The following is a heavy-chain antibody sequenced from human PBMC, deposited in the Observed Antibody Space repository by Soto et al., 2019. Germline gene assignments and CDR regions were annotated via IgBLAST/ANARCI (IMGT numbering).Heavy chain of an antibody. Sequence: QVQLVQSGTEVMKPGASVKVSCKASGYTSTNYGMHWVRQAPGQRLEWMGWINAGSGNTKYSQKFEGRITSTRDTSASTGYMELSRLRSEDTAVYYCASDITVILGAKGLDYWVQGAMVTVSS. J-gene: IGHJ4*02. V-gene: IGHV1-3*01. CDR1: GYTSTNYG. D-gene: IGHD4-4*01. CDR2: INAGSGNT. CDR3: ASDITVILGAKGLDY.